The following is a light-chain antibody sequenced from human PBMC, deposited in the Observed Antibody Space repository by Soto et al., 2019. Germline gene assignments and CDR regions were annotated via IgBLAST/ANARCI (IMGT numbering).Light chain of an antibody. CDR1: QNVSSGH. Sequence: DIVLTQSPGTLSLSPGERASLSCRASQNVSSGHLAWYQQKPGQAPRLLIYGASSRATGIPDRFSGSGSGTDFTLTISRLEPEDYAVYYCQQYGHSLWTFGQGTKVDIK. CDR2: GAS. J-gene: IGKJ1*01. CDR3: QQYGHSLWT. V-gene: IGKV3-20*01.